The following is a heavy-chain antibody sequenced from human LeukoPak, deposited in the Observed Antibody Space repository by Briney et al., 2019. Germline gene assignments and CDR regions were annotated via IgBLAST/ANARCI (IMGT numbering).Heavy chain of an antibody. CDR2: ISWNSGSI. J-gene: IGHJ6*02. CDR3: AKDRKGYSSSWYYYYGMDV. D-gene: IGHD6-13*01. V-gene: IGHV3-9*01. Sequence: PGGSLRLSCAASGFTFSSYAMHWVRQAPGKGLEWVSGISWNSGSIGYADSVKGRFTISRDNAKNSLYLQMNSLRAEDTALYYCAKDRKGYSSSWYYYYGMDVWGQGTTVTVSS. CDR1: GFTFSSYA.